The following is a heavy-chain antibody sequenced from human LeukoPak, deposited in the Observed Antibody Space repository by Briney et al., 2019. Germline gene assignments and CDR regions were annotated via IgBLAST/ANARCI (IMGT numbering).Heavy chain of an antibody. D-gene: IGHD6-13*01. CDR2: ISYDGSNK. Sequence: GRSLRLSSAASGFTFSSYAMHWVRQAPGKGLEWVAVISYDGSNKYYADSVKGRFTISRDNSKNTLYLQMNSLRAEDTAVYYCARSSTGQQLVPPLDYWGQGTLVTVSS. V-gene: IGHV3-30*04. J-gene: IGHJ4*02. CDR1: GFTFSSYA. CDR3: ARSSTGQQLVPPLDY.